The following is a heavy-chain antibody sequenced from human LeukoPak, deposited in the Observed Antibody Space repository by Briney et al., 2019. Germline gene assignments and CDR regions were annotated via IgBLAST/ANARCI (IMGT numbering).Heavy chain of an antibody. CDR2: ISGSGAST. CDR1: GFTFSSSA. CDR3: AKDVGKWESLHFFDY. V-gene: IGHV3-23*01. J-gene: IGHJ4*02. D-gene: IGHD1-26*01. Sequence: GGSLRLSCAASGFTFSSSAMSWVRQAPGKGLEWISGISGSGASTYYADSVKGRFTISRDDSRNTLYLQMNSLRGDDTAVYYCAKDVGKWESLHFFDYWGQGTLVTVSS.